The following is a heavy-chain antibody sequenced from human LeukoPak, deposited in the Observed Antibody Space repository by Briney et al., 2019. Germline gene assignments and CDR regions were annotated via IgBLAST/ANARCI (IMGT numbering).Heavy chain of an antibody. CDR3: AREYYYDSSGYLD. D-gene: IGHD3-22*01. V-gene: IGHV1-8*01. J-gene: IGHJ4*02. Sequence: GASVKVSCKASGYTFTRYDINWVRQATGQGLEWMGWMNPNSGNTGYAQKFQGRGTMTRNTSISTAYMELSSLRSEDTAVYYCAREYYYDSSGYLDWGQGTLVTVSS. CDR1: GYTFTRYD. CDR2: MNPNSGNT.